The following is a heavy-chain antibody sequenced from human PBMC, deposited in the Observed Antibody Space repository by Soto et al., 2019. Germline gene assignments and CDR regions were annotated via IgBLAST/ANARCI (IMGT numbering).Heavy chain of an antibody. CDR2: IYYSGST. V-gene: IGHV4-31*03. J-gene: IGHJ6*02. Sequence: SRTLYLTCTVAGGSISSGGYYWSWIRQHPGKGLEWIGYIYYSGSTYYNPSLKSRVTISVDTSKNQFSLKLSSVTAADTAVYYCARDPAPYSGYDYYYYGMDVWGQGTTVTASS. CDR3: ARDPAPYSGYDYYYYGMDV. CDR1: GGSISSGGYY. D-gene: IGHD5-12*01.